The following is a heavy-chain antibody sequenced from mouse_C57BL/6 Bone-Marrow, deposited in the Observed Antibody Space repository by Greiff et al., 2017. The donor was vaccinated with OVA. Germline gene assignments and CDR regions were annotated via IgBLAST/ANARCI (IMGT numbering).Heavy chain of an antibody. D-gene: IGHD1-1*01. CDR1: GYTFTEYT. CDR2: FYPGSGSI. Sequence: QVQLKQSGAELVKPGASVKLSCKASGYTFTEYTIHWVKQRSGQGLEWIGWFYPGSGSIKYNEKFKDKATLTADKSSSTVYMELSRLTSEDSAVYFCARHEDYYGSSYDYLDYWGQGTTLTVSS. V-gene: IGHV1-62-2*01. CDR3: ARHEDYYGSSYDYLDY. J-gene: IGHJ2*01.